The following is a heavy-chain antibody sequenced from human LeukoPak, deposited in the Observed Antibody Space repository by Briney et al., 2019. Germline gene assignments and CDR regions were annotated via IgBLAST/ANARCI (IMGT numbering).Heavy chain of an antibody. CDR1: GGSISNYY. Sequence: SETLSLTCTVSGGSISNYYWSWIRQAPGKGLEWIGHIYYSGSTNYNPSLKSRVTISADTSKNQFSLTLSSVTAADTAVYFCARGIAIFGVIITYYYGLDVWGQGTTVTVSS. CDR3: ARGIAIFGVIITYYYGLDV. CDR2: IYYSGST. J-gene: IGHJ6*02. D-gene: IGHD3-3*01. V-gene: IGHV4-59*01.